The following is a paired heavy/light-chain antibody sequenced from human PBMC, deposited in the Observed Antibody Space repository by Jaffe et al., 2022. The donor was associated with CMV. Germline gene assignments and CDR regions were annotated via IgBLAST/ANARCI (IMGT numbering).Heavy chain of an antibody. Sequence: QVQLQESGPGLVKPSGTLVLTCAVSGDSITSNNWWTWVRQPPGKGLEWIGEVYHGGNTIYNPSLKTRVTISVDKSNNQFSLKLSSLTAADTATYYCARPVAGFGESNWFDLWGQGTLVTVSS. D-gene: IGHD3-10*01. CDR1: GDSITSNNW. CDR3: ARPVAGFGESNWFDL. V-gene: IGHV4-4*02. CDR2: VYHGGNT. J-gene: IGHJ5*02.
Light chain of an antibody. CDR2: GTS. J-gene: IGKJ1*01. Sequence: DIVMTQSPATLFVSPEESATLSCRASQSVSSNLAWYQQKPGQAPRLLIYGTSTRATGIPARFSGRGSGTEFSLTISSLQSEDFAVYYCQQYNKRPGTFGQGTTVEIK. CDR3: QQYNKRPGT. CDR1: QSVSSN. V-gene: IGKV3-15*01.